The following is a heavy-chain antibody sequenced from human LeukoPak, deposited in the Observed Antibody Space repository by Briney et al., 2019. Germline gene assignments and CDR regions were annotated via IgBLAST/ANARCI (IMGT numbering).Heavy chain of an antibody. CDR1: GSFLTHYW. CDR2: IFPGNSDT. CDR3: ERKEDTTSPPGFDL. Sequence: GASLLISCQASGSFLTHYWIAWVRQLSGKGLEWMGTIFPGNSDTRYSPSFRGQVTMSADESINTAYLQWSSLKASDTAMYVCERKEDTTSPPGFDLWGQGTVVTVAT. J-gene: IGHJ4*02. V-gene: IGHV5-51*01. D-gene: IGHD1-14*01.